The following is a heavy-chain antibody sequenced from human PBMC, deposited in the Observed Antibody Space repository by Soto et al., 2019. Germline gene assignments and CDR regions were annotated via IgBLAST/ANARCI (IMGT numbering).Heavy chain of an antibody. J-gene: IGHJ4*02. CDR3: ARHTPAISISDH. V-gene: IGHV4-34*01. CDR2: NNHSGST. Sequence: SETLSLTCAVYGGSFSGYYWTWIRQPPGTGLEWIGENNHSGSTNYNPSIKSRITKKVDTSKNQFSLKLTSVTAADTAVYYCARHTPAISISDHWGQGTLVTVS. CDR1: GGSFSGYY. D-gene: IGHD2-15*01.